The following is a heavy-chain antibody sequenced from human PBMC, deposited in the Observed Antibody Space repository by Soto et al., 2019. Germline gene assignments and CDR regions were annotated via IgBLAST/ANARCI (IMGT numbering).Heavy chain of an antibody. D-gene: IGHD2-15*01. CDR1: GFTLSNAW. CDR3: TTRIA. Sequence: EVQLVESGGGLVQPGGSLTISCAASGFTLSNAWTSWVRQAPGKGLEWVGRISTKSDGGTTDCAAPVKGRFTVSRDDSKNTVYLQMSSLKTEDTGVYYCTTRIAGGQGTRVTVSS. CDR2: ISTKSDGGTT. J-gene: IGHJ4*02. V-gene: IGHV3-15*01.